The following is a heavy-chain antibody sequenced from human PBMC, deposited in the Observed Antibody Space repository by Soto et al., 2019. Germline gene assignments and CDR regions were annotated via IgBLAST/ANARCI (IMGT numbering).Heavy chain of an antibody. CDR3: ARALGEYWSSTSFYVLYSQP. CDR2: IYYSGST. D-gene: IGHD2-2*01. J-gene: IGHJ1*01. CDR1: GGSFSGYF. Sequence: PSETLSLTCAVYGGSFSGYFWGWIRQPPGKGQEWIGSIYYSGSTYYNPSLKSRVTISVVTSENQFSLKLSSVTAADTAVDCCARALGEYWSSTSFYVLYSQPWGKDTLSPVAS. V-gene: IGHV4-34*01.